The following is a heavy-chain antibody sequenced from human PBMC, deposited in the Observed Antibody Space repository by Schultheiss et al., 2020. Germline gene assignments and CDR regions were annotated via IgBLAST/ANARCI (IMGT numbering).Heavy chain of an antibody. V-gene: IGHV3-33*05. Sequence: GGSLRLSCAASGFTFSSYGMHWVRQAPGKGLEWVAVISYDGSNKYYADSVKGRFTISRDNAKKSLYLQMNSLRAEDTAVYYCARDRSVTFGGANYGMDVWGQGTTVTVSS. D-gene: IGHD3-16*01. CDR1: GFTFSSYG. J-gene: IGHJ6*02. CDR3: ARDRSVTFGGANYGMDV. CDR2: ISYDGSNK.